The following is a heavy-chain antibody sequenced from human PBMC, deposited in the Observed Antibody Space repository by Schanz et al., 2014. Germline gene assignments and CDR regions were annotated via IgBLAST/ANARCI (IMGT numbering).Heavy chain of an antibody. CDR1: GFAFSVYG. CDR2: ISGSGGST. D-gene: IGHD2-15*01. CDR3: ARDRGYCSGGSCLTFDY. J-gene: IGHJ4*02. V-gene: IGHV3-NL1*01. Sequence: QVQLVESGGGVVQPGRSLRLSCAASGFAFSVYGMHWVRQAPGKGPEWVSGISGSGGSTYYAGSVKGRFSISRDNSKNTLYLQMNTLRAEDTAVYYCARDRGYCSGGSCLTFDYWGQGTLVTVSS.